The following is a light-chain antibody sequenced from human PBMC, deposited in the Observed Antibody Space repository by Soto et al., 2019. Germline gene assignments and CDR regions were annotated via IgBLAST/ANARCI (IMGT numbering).Light chain of an antibody. CDR2: GAS. CDR1: QSVSSSY. CDR3: QQYDSSPVT. V-gene: IGKV3-20*01. Sequence: ENVLTQSPGTLSLSPGERATLSCRASQSVSSSYLTWYQQKPGQAPRLLIYGASSRATDIPDRFSGSGSGTDFTLTISRLEPEDFAVYYCQQYDSSPVTFGQGTKQEIK. J-gene: IGKJ2*01.